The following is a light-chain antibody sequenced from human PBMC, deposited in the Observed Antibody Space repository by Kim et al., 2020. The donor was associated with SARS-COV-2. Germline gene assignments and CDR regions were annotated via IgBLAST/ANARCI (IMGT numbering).Light chain of an antibody. CDR1: ELGDKY. J-gene: IGLJ2*01. Sequence: SYELTQPPSVSVFPGQTASITCSGDELGDKYVCWYQQKPGQSPVVVIYQDSKRPSGIPERFSGSNSGNTATLTISGTQALDEANYYCQAWDTSSVIFGGGTQLTVL. V-gene: IGLV3-1*01. CDR3: QAWDTSSVI. CDR2: QDS.